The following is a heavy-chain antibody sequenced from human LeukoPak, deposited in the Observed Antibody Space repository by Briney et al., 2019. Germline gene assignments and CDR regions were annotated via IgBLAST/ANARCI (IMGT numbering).Heavy chain of an antibody. V-gene: IGHV3-21*01. J-gene: IGHJ4*02. Sequence: GGSLRLSCAASGFTFSASSMNWVRQAPGKGLEWVSSISSSSHYIFYADSLKGRFTISRDNAKNSLYLQMNSLRAEDTAVYYCARIGYSSSSLDYWGQGTLVTVSS. CDR3: ARIGYSSSSLDY. D-gene: IGHD6-6*01. CDR1: GFTFSASS. CDR2: ISSSSHYI.